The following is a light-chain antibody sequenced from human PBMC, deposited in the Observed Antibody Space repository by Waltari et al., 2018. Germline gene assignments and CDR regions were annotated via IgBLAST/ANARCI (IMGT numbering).Light chain of an antibody. Sequence: EIVLTQSPATLSLSPGERATLSCRASQSVRTYLAPYQQKPGQAPRLLIYDAATRATAIPARFSGSGSGTDFTLTISSLEPEDFAVYYCQLRSKWLRTFGQGTKVEV. V-gene: IGKV3-11*01. CDR2: DAA. CDR1: QSVRTY. CDR3: QLRSKWLRT. J-gene: IGKJ1*01.